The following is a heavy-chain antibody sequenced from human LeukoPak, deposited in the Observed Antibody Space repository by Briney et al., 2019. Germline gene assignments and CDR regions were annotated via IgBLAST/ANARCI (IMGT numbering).Heavy chain of an antibody. J-gene: IGHJ4*02. CDR2: IYYSGST. CDR1: GGSISSSSYY. Sequence: PSETLSLTCTVSGGSISSSSYYWGWIRQPPGKGLEWIGSIYYSGSTYYNPSLKSRVTISVDTSKNQFSLKLSSVTAADTAVYYCAREGITMIVGEDYWGQGTLVTVSS. CDR3: AREGITMIVGEDY. D-gene: IGHD3-22*01. V-gene: IGHV4-39*07.